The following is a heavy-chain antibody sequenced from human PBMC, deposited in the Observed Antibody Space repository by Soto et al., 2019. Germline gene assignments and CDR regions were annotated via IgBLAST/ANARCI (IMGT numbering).Heavy chain of an antibody. CDR1: GYTFTSYY. V-gene: IGHV1-46*01. D-gene: IGHD1-7*01. CDR3: ARDPIWTYTWNYARLNYLDP. CDR2: INPSGGST. Sequence: GASVKVSCKASGYTFTSYYMHWVRQAPGQGLEWMGIINPSGGSTSYAQKFQGRVTMTRDTAASTAYMELNSLRSDDTAVYYCARDPIWTYTWNYARLNYLDPWGQGTLVTVSS. J-gene: IGHJ5*02.